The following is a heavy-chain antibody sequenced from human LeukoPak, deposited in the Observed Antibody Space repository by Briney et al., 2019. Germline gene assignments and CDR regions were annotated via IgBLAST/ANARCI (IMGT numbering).Heavy chain of an antibody. CDR2: IYHSGST. CDR3: ARAMYYYDSSGFDAFDI. D-gene: IGHD3-22*01. CDR1: GGSISSSSYY. V-gene: IGHV4-39*07. Sequence: PSETLSLTCTVSGGSISSSSYYWGWIRQPPGKGLEWIGSIYHSGSTYYNPSLKSRVTISVDTSKNQFSLKLSSVTAADTAVYYCARAMYYYDSSGFDAFDIWGQGTMVIVSS. J-gene: IGHJ3*02.